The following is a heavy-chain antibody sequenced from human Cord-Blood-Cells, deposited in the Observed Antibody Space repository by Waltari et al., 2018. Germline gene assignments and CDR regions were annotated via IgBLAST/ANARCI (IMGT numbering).Heavy chain of an antibody. CDR2: IVVGSGNT. D-gene: IGHD7-27*01. Sequence: QMQLVQSGPEVKKPGTSVKVSCKASGFTFTSPAVQWVRRARGQRLEWIGWIVVGSGNTNYAQKFQERVTITRDMSTSTAYMELSSLRSEDTAVYYCAAAILGIGASPIDYWGQGTLVTVSS. CDR3: AAAILGIGASPIDY. J-gene: IGHJ4*02. V-gene: IGHV1-58*01. CDR1: GFTFTSPA.